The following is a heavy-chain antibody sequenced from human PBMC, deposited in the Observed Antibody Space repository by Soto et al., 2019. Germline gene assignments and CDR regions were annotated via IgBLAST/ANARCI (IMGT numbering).Heavy chain of an antibody. CDR1: GLTFSSYW. CDR2: IKQDGSEK. CDR3: ARAIGGNTVTTNNVYDYICVSYSSAASENYSHY. J-gene: IGHJ4*02. D-gene: IGHD3-16*02. V-gene: IGHV3-7*01. Sequence: GGSLRLSGAASGLTFSSYWMSWVRRAPGKGLEWVANIKQDGSEKYYVDSVKGRFTISRDNAKNSLYLQMNSLRAEDTAVYYCARAIGGNTVTTNNVYDYICVSYSSAASENYSHYLRQGHLVTV.